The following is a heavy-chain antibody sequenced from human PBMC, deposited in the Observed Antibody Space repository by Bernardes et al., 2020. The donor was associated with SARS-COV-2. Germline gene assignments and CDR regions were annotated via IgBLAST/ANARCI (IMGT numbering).Heavy chain of an antibody. J-gene: IGHJ6*02. D-gene: IGHD2-2*01. CDR2: ISYEGSIQ. Sequence: GGSLRLSCEASGFTFNNFVMHWVRQAPGKGLEWVAVISYEGSIQHYADSVKGRFTISRDSSKNTVYLQMNTLRPEDTAVYYCAKLRSVLWIHPYYNAMDAWGQGTTVTVSS. CDR3: AKLRSVLWIHPYYNAMDA. V-gene: IGHV3-30*18. CDR1: GFTFNNFV.